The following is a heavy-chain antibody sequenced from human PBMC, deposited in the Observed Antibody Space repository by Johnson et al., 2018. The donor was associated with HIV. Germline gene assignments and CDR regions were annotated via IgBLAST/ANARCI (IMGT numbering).Heavy chain of an antibody. V-gene: IGHV3-23*04. CDR3: AKDLSGYSYGYGAFDI. Sequence: VQLVESGGGLVQPGGSLRLSCSSSGFTFRTYAMSWVHQAPGKGLEWVSLIGNTGARTYYSDSVKGRFTISRDNSKNTLYLQMNSLRAEDTAVYYCAKDLSGYSYGYGAFDIWGQGTMVTVSS. CDR1: GFTFRTYA. J-gene: IGHJ3*02. CDR2: IGNTGART. D-gene: IGHD5-18*01.